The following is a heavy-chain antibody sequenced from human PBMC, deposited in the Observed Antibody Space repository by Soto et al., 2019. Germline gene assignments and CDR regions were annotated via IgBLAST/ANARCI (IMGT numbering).Heavy chain of an antibody. CDR3: TTGAAAGKYYYYYMDV. D-gene: IGHD6-13*01. V-gene: IGHV3-15*01. Sequence: EVQLVESGGGLVKPGGSLRLSCAASGFTFSNAWMSWVRQAPGKGLEWVGRIKSKTDGGTTDYAAPVKGRFTISRDDSKNTLYLQMNGLKTEDTAVYYCTTGAAAGKYYYYYMDVWGKGTTVTVSS. J-gene: IGHJ6*03. CDR2: IKSKTDGGTT. CDR1: GFTFSNAW.